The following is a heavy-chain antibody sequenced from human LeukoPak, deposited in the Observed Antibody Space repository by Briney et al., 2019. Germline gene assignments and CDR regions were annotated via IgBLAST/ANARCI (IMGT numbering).Heavy chain of an antibody. CDR1: GGSISSGDYY. CDR3: ARQWFGEFLFDY. V-gene: IGHV4-30-4*01. D-gene: IGHD3-10*01. CDR2: IYYSGST. Sequence: PSETLSLTCTVSGGSISSGDYYWSWIRQPPGKGLEWIGYIYYSGSTYYNPSLKSRVTISVDTSKNQFSLKLSSVTAADTAVYYCARQWFGEFLFDYWGQGTLVTVSS. J-gene: IGHJ4*02.